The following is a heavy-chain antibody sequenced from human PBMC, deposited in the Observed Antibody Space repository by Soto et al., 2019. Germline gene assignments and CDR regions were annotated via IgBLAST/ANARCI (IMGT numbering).Heavy chain of an antibody. CDR3: ARDLAAGIPGY. D-gene: IGHD6-13*01. CDR1: GGSISSYY. Sequence: SATLSLTCTVSGGSISSYYWSWIRQPPGKGLEWIGYIYYSGSTNYNPSLKSRVTISVDTSTSTAYMELRSLRSDDTAVYYCARDLAAGIPGYWGQGTLVTVSS. CDR2: IYYSGST. V-gene: IGHV4-59*01. J-gene: IGHJ4*02.